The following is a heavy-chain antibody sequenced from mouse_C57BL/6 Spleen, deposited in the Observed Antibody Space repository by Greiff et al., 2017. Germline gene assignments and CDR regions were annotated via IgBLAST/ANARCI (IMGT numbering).Heavy chain of an antibody. V-gene: IGHV1-54*01. Sequence: VQLQQSGAELVRPGTSVKVSCKASGYAFTNYLIEWVKQRPGQGLEWIGVINPGSGGTNYNEKFKGKATLTADKSSSTAYMQRSSLTSEDSAVYFGARENSWYGSSYLDYWGQGTTLTVSS. CDR1: GYAFTNYL. CDR3: ARENSWYGSSYLDY. D-gene: IGHD1-1*01. J-gene: IGHJ2*01. CDR2: INPGSGGT.